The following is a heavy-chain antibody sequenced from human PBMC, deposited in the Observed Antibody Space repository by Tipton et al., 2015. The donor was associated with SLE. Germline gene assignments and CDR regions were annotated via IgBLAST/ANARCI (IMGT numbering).Heavy chain of an antibody. D-gene: IGHD3/OR15-3a*01. CDR3: ATWRGYYFWTGYSPYYFDY. CDR1: GGSISSSSYY. J-gene: IGHJ4*02. V-gene: IGHV4-39*07. CDR2: IYYRGST. Sequence: TLSLTCTVSGGSISSSSYYWGWIRQPPGKGLEWIGSIYYRGSTYYNPSLKSRDTISVDTSKNQFSLKLSSVTAADTAVYYCATWRGYYFWTGYSPYYFDYWGQGTLVTVSS.